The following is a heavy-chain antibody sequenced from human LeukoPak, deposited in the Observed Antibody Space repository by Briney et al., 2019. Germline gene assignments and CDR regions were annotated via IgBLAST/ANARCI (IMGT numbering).Heavy chain of an antibody. CDR2: INPNSGGT. Sequence: ASVKVSCKASGYTFTGCYMHWVRQAPGQGLEWMGWINPNSGGTNYAQKFQGRATMTRDTSISTAYMELSRLRSDDTAVYYCARGRGWVLHFDYWGQGTLVTVSS. D-gene: IGHD1-26*01. V-gene: IGHV1-2*02. CDR3: ARGRGWVLHFDY. CDR1: GYTFTGCY. J-gene: IGHJ4*02.